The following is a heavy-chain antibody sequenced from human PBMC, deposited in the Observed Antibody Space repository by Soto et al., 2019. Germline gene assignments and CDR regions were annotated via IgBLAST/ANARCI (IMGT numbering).Heavy chain of an antibody. CDR2: ISYDGSSK. CDR3: ARDGAARAFDI. V-gene: IGHV3-30*04. Sequence: GGSLRLSCAASGFTFSSYAMHWVRQAPGKGLEWVTAISYDGSSKYYADSVKGRFTISRDNTKNTLYLQMNSLRAEDTAVYYGARDGAARAFDIWGQGTMVTVSS. J-gene: IGHJ3*02. CDR1: GFTFSSYA.